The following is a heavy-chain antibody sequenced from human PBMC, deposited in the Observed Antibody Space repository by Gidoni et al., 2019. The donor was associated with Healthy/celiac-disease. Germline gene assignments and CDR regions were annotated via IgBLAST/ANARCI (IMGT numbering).Heavy chain of an antibody. V-gene: IGHV4-39*01. Sequence: QLQLQESGPGLVKPSETLSLTCTVSGGSISSSSYYWGWIRQPPGKGLEWIGSIYYSGSTYYNPSLKSRVTISVDTSKNQFSLKLSSVTAADTAVYYCARRVSMTTVTTTFWYFDLWGRGTLVTVSS. CDR2: IYYSGST. CDR3: ARRVSMTTVTTTFWYFDL. D-gene: IGHD4-17*01. CDR1: GGSISSSSYY. J-gene: IGHJ2*01.